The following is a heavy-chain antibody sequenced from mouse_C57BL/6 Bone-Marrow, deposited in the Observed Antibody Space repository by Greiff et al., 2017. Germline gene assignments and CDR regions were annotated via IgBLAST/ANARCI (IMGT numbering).Heavy chain of an antibody. CDR2: ILPGSGST. CDR1: GYTFTGYW. D-gene: IGHD1-1*01. Sequence: VKLQQSGAELMKPGASVKLSCKATGYTFTGYWIEWVKQRPGHGLEWIGEILPGSGSTNYNEKFKGKATFTAVTSSNTAYMQLSSLTTEDSAIYYWARHPSTTVVARDYWGQGTTLTVSS. CDR3: ARHPSTTVVARDY. V-gene: IGHV1-9*01. J-gene: IGHJ2*01.